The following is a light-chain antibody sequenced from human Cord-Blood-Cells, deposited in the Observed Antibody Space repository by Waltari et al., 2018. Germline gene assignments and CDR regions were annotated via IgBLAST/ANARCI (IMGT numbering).Light chain of an antibody. V-gene: IGLV1-44*01. Sequence: QSVLTQPPSASGTPGQRVTISCSGISSNTGSTTVNWYQQLPGTAPKLLIYSNNQRPSGVPDRFSGSKSGTSASLAISGLQSEDEADYYCAAWDDSLNGPVFGGGTKLTVL. J-gene: IGLJ2*01. CDR3: AAWDDSLNGPV. CDR2: SNN. CDR1: SSNTGSTT.